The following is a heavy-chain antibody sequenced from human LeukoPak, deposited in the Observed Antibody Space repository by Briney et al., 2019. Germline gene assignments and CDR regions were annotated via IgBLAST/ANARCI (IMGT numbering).Heavy chain of an antibody. CDR1: GYGFTNHA. Sequence: GASVKVSCKASGYGFTNHAMHWVRQAPGQSLEWMGWINAGNGNTKYSQEFQGRVTITRDTSASTAYMELSSLRSEDMAVYYCASSLRGNYDDAFDIWGQGTMVTVSS. CDR3: ASSLRGNYDDAFDI. J-gene: IGHJ3*02. D-gene: IGHD1-7*01. V-gene: IGHV1-3*03. CDR2: INAGNGNT.